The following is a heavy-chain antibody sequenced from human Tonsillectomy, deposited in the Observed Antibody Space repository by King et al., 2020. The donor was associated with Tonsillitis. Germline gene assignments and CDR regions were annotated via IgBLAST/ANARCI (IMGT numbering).Heavy chain of an antibody. J-gene: IGHJ6*02. CDR1: GFNFKSSA. CDR3: ARGFWGPLYNLDV. V-gene: IGHV3-30-3*01. Sequence: VQLVESGGGVVQPGRSLRLSCAAAGFNFKSSAMYWVRQAPGKGLEGVAAISYDGNNRYFAGSVKGRFTISRDNSKNTLYLQMSSLRAEDSAVYYCARGFWGPLYNLDVWGQGTTVTVSS. D-gene: IGHD3-16*01. CDR2: ISYDGNNR.